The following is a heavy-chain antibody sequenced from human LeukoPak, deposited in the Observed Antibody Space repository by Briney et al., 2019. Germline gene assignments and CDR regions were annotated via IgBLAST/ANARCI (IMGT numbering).Heavy chain of an antibody. V-gene: IGHV4-59*12. J-gene: IGHJ2*01. Sequence: SETLSLTCTVSGGSISSYYWSWIRQPPGKGLEWIGYIYYSGSTNYNPSLKSRVTISVDTSKNQFSLKLSSVTAADTAVYYCAREVQWHDSSGHSHWHFDLWGRGTLVTVSS. CDR2: IYYSGST. D-gene: IGHD3-22*01. CDR1: GGSISSYY. CDR3: AREVQWHDSSGHSHWHFDL.